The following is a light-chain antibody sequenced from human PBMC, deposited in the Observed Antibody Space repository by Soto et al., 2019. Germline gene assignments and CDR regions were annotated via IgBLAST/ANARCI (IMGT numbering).Light chain of an antibody. CDR1: QGISSY. Sequence: VIWMTQSPSLLSASTGDRVTISCRMSQGISSYLAWYQQKPGKAPELLIYAASTLQSGVPSRFSGSGSGTDFTLTISCLRPDYFATYYCHQYNDYSAWTFGQGTNVEIK. CDR2: AAS. V-gene: IGKV1D-8*01. CDR3: HQYNDYSAWT. J-gene: IGKJ1*01.